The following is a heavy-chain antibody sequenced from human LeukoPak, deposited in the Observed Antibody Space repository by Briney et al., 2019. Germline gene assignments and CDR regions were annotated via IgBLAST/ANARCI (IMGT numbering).Heavy chain of an antibody. CDR3: ARSSVITSRVFDY. CDR2: IKQDGSEK. D-gene: IGHD3-22*01. V-gene: IGHV3-7*01. Sequence: GGSLRLSCAASGFTFSSYAMSWVRQAPGKGLEWVANIKQDGSEKYYVDSVKGRFTISRDNAKNSLYLQMNSLRAEDTAVYYCARSSVITSRVFDYWGQGTLVTVSS. CDR1: GFTFSSYA. J-gene: IGHJ4*02.